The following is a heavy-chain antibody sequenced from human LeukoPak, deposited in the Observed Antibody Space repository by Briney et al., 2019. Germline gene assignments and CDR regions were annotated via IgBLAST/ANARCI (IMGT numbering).Heavy chain of an antibody. CDR3: ARGLTYDTVDY. CDR1: GGTFSSYA. V-gene: IGHV1-69*04. J-gene: IGHJ4*02. CDR2: IIPILGIA. Sequence: ASVKVSCKASGGTFSSYAISWVRQAPGQGLEWMGRIIPILGIANYAQKFQGRVTITADKSTSTAYMELSSLRSEDTAVYYCARGLTYDTVDYWGQGTLVTVSS. D-gene: IGHD3-9*01.